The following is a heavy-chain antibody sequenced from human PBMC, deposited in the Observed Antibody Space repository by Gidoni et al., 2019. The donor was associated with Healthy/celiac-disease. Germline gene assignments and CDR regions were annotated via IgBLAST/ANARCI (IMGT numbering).Heavy chain of an antibody. CDR2: IYWNEDK. CDR3: AAGISDCGGDCYSY. Sequence: QITLKEFGPTLVKPTQTLTLTCTFSRLSLSTSGVGVGLSRQPPGKALEWLALIYWNEDKRYTPSLNSRLTLTKGTSKNQVVLTMTNMDPVDTATYYCAAGISDCGGDCYSYWGQGTLVTVSS. V-gene: IGHV2-5*01. D-gene: IGHD2-21*02. J-gene: IGHJ4*02. CDR1: RLSLSTSGVG.